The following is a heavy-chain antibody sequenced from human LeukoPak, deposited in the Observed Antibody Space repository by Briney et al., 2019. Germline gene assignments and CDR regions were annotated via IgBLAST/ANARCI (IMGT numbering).Heavy chain of an antibody. V-gene: IGHV3-30-3*01. J-gene: IGHJ6*02. CDR2: ISYDGTIE. Sequence: GGSLRLSCVASGFTFTDYIMHWVRQAPGKGLEWVTVISYDGTIEYFADSVKGRFTISKDNSKNRLYLQMNSLRTEDTAVYFCARGGQQMSDAMDVWGQGTTVTVSS. CDR1: GFTFTDYI. CDR3: ARGGQQMSDAMDV. D-gene: IGHD6-13*01.